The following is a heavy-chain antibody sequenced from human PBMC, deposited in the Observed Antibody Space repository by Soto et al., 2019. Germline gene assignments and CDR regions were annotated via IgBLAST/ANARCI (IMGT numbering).Heavy chain of an antibody. CDR1: GFTFSNYA. Sequence: GGSLRLSCXVXGFTFSNYAMGWVRQAPGKGLEWVSCVSGGGDSTYYTESVKGRFIISRDNPKNTLYPQMNSLRAEDTALYYCAKGSTVPVAKYFDYWGQGALVTVSS. CDR2: VSGGGDST. CDR3: AKGSTVPVAKYFDY. D-gene: IGHD6-19*01. V-gene: IGHV3-23*01. J-gene: IGHJ4*02.